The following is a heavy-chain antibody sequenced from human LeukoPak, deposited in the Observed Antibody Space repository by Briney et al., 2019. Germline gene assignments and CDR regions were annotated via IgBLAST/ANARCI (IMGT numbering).Heavy chain of an antibody. CDR2: IYTSGST. V-gene: IGHV4-61*02. J-gene: IGHJ4*02. D-gene: IGHD3-3*01. CDR3: ARDKVWSGYYFFDY. CDR1: GGSISSGGYY. Sequence: SETLSLTCTVSGGSISSGGYYWSWIRQPPGKGLEWIGRIYTSGSTNYNPSLKSRVTISVDTSRNQFSLKLSSVTAADTAVYYCARDKVWSGYYFFDYWGQGTLVTVSS.